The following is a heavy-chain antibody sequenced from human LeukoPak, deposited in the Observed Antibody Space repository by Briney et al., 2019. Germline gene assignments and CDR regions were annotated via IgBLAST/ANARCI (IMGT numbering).Heavy chain of an antibody. V-gene: IGHV3-7*01. D-gene: IGHD5-18*01. CDR3: ARLAYGGEWIQLWSDY. Sequence: PGGSLRLSCAASGFTFSDYYMSWIRQAPGKGLEWVANIKQDGSEKYYVDSVKGRFTISRDNAKNSLYLQMNSLRAEDTAVYYCARLAYGGEWIQLWSDYWGQGTLVTVSS. CDR1: GFTFSDYY. CDR2: IKQDGSEK. J-gene: IGHJ4*02.